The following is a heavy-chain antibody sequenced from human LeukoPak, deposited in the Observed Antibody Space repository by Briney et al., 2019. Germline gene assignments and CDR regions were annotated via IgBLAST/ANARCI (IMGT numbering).Heavy chain of an antibody. V-gene: IGHV1-46*01. J-gene: IGHJ6*03. Sequence: ASVKVSCKASGYTFTRYGISWVRQAPGQGLEWMGIINPSGGSTSYAQKFQGRVTMTGDMSTSTVYMELSSLRSEDTAVYYCARETGYYDFEGYYMDVWGKGTTVTVSS. CDR2: INPSGGST. CDR1: GYTFTRYG. D-gene: IGHD3-3*01. CDR3: ARETGYYDFEGYYMDV.